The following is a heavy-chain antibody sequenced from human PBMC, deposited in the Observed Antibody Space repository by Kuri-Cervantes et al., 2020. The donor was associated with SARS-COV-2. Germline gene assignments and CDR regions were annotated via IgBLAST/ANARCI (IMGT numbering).Heavy chain of an antibody. CDR1: GYTHTGYF. CDR2: INPNSGGT. CDR3: ARSTPLRRLVVISQGGAFEI. V-gene: IGHV1-2*04. D-gene: IGHD3-22*01. J-gene: IGHJ3*02. Sequence: ASVKVSCKASGYTHTGYFMHWVRQAAGQGLEWMGWINPNSGGTNYLQKFQGWVIMTRYTSISKVYMELSRLRADDPDVYYCARSTPLRRLVVISQGGAFEIWGQGTMVTVSS.